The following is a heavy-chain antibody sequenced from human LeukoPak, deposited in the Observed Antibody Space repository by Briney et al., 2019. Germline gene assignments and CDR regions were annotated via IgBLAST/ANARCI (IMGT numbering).Heavy chain of an antibody. CDR1: GFTFSSYA. Sequence: GGSLRLSCAASGFTFSSYAMSWVRQAPGKGLEWVSAISGSGGSTYYADSVRGRFTISRDNSKNTLYLQMNSLRAEDTAVYYCAKVGYCSSTSCYREIGYWGQGTLVTVSS. J-gene: IGHJ4*02. CDR2: ISGSGGST. V-gene: IGHV3-23*01. CDR3: AKVGYCSSTSCYREIGY. D-gene: IGHD2-2*02.